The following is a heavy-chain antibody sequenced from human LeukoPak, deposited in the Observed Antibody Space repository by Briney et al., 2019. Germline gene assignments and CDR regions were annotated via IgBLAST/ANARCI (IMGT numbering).Heavy chain of an antibody. J-gene: IGHJ5*02. Sequence: ASVKVSCKASGCTFTSYYMHWVRQAPGQGLEWVGIINPSGGSTSYAQKFQGRVTMTRDTSTSTVYMELSSLRSEDTAVYYCARDPRRITIFGVARSKWSWFDPWGQGTLVTVSS. D-gene: IGHD3-3*01. CDR3: ARDPRRITIFGVARSKWSWFDP. CDR1: GCTFTSYY. CDR2: INPSGGST. V-gene: IGHV1-46*01.